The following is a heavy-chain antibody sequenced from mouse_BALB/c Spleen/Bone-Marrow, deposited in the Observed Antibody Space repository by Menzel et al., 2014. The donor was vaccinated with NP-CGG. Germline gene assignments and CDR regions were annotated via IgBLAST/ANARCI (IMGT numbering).Heavy chain of an antibody. CDR3: ARGRTRGYTMDY. J-gene: IGHJ4*01. CDR2: ISSGSST. CDR1: GFTFSSYA. V-gene: IGHV5-6-5*01. Sequence: VESGGGLVKPGGSLKLSCAASGFTFSSYAMSWVRQTPEKRLEWVASISSGSSTYYPDSVKGRFTISRDNARNILYLQMSSLRSEDTAMYYCARGRTRGYTMDYWGQGTSVTVSS.